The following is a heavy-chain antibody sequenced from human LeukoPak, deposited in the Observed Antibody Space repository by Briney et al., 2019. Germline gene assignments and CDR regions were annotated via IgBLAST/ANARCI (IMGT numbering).Heavy chain of an antibody. Sequence: GGTLRLSCAASGFTFSNYGMSWVRQAPGKGLEWVSVISDSGGSTYYADSVKGRFTISRDNSKNTLYLQMNSLRAEDTAVYYCAKSFEYYGSGTSDYWGQGTLVTVSS. CDR2: ISDSGGST. D-gene: IGHD3-10*01. CDR3: AKSFEYYGSGTSDY. J-gene: IGHJ4*02. V-gene: IGHV3-23*01. CDR1: GFTFSNYG.